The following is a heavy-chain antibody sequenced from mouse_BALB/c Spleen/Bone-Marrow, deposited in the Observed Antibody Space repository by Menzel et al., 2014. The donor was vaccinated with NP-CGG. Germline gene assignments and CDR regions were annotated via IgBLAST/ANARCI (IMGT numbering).Heavy chain of an antibody. CDR2: IDPSDSET. V-gene: IGHV1-69*02. D-gene: IGHD2-3*01. J-gene: IGHJ4*01. CDR3: ARALGDGYYYAMDY. CDR1: GYTFTSYW. Sequence: VQVVESGAELVKPGAPVMLSCKASGYTFTSYWMNWVKQRPGRGLEWIGRIDPSDSETHYNQKFKDKATLTVDKSSSTAYIQLSSLTSEDSAVYYCARALGDGYYYAMDYWGQGTSVTVSS.